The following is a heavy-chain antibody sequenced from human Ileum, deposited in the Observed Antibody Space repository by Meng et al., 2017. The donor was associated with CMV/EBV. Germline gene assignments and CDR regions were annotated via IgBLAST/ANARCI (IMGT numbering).Heavy chain of an antibody. D-gene: IGHD6-13*01. Sequence: QDQLQHSGPGLVKTSQTLLLTCAISGDSVSSTTVTWNWIRQSPSRGLEWLGRTYYRSKWFNDYALSVRGRITINPDISKNQLSLQLNSVTPEDTAVYYCVRLTGNSWLDYWGRGTLVTVSS. CDR3: VRLTGNSWLDY. CDR2: TYYRSKWFN. V-gene: IGHV6-1*01. J-gene: IGHJ4*02. CDR1: GDSVSSTTVT.